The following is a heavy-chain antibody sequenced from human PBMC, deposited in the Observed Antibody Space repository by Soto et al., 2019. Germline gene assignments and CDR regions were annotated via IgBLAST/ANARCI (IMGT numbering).Heavy chain of an antibody. D-gene: IGHD1-1*01. CDR3: ARGRYGDY. V-gene: IGHV1-18*01. CDR2: ISAHNGNT. J-gene: IGHJ4*02. CDR1: GYTFTSYG. Sequence: QVHLVQSGAEVKKPGASVKVSCKASGYTFTSYGITWVRQAPGQGLEWMGWISAHNGNTDYAQKLQGRVIVTRDTSKRTAYMELRSLRSDDTAVYYCARGRYGDYWGQGALVNVSS.